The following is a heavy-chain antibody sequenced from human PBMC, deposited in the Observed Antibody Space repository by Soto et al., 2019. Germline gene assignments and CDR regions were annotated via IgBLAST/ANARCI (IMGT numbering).Heavy chain of an antibody. CDR2: INPSGGST. Sequence: ASVKVSCKASGYTFTSYYMHWVRQAPGQGLEWMGIINPSGGSTSYAQKFQGRVTMTRDTSTSTVYMELSSLRSEDTAVYYCARRGYNWNYGGYYYYYGMDVWGQGTTVTVSS. V-gene: IGHV1-46*01. CDR1: GYTFTSYY. D-gene: IGHD1-7*01. CDR3: ARRGYNWNYGGYYYYYGMDV. J-gene: IGHJ6*02.